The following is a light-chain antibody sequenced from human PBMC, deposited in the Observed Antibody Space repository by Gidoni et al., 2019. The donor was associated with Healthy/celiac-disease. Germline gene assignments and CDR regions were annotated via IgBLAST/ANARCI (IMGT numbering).Light chain of an antibody. CDR1: SSDVGGYNL. Sequence: QSALTKPASVSGSPGQSITISCPGTSSDVGGYNLVSWYQQHPGKAPKLMIYEGSKRPSGFSNRFSGSKSGNTASLTISGLQAEDEADYYCCSYAGSSTSVVFGGGTKLTVL. V-gene: IGLV2-23*01. CDR2: EGS. J-gene: IGLJ2*01. CDR3: CSYAGSSTSVV.